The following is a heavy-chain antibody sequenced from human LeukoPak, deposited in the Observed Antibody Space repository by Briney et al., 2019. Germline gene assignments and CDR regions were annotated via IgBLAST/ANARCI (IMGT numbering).Heavy chain of an antibody. D-gene: IGHD3-22*01. CDR2: ISGSGDNT. CDR1: GFTFSSCA. J-gene: IGHJ4*02. Sequence: GGSLRLSCAASGFTFSSCAMSWVRQAPGKGLEWVSAISGSGDNTYYADSVKGRFTISRDNSKNTLYLQMNSLRAEDTALYYCAKGSYYDSSGTYYFDYWGQGTLVTVSS. V-gene: IGHV3-23*01. CDR3: AKGSYYDSSGTYYFDY.